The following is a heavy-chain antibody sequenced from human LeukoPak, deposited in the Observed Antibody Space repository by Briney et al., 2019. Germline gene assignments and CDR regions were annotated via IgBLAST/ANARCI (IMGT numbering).Heavy chain of an antibody. CDR2: ISGSGGST. Sequence: GGSLRLSCAASGFTFSISAMNWVRQAPGKGLEWVSLISGSGGSTYYADSVKGRFTISRDNSKNTLYLQMDSLRAKDTAVYYCARDYYDSRGGYFDYWGQGTLVTVSS. D-gene: IGHD3-22*01. CDR1: GFTFSISA. CDR3: ARDYYDSRGGYFDY. V-gene: IGHV3-23*01. J-gene: IGHJ4*02.